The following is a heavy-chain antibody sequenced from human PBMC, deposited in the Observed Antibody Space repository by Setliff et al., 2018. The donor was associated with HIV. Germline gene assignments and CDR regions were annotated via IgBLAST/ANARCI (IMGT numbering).Heavy chain of an antibody. CDR1: SGAISRAASY. J-gene: IGHJ1*01. D-gene: IGHD2-2*01. Sequence: TLSLTCTVSSGAISRAASYWSWIRQSPGKGLEWIGTIFYRGDTYYNPSLKSRLTLSVDTSKSQFSLRLASVTAADTAVYYCARPFPCASTTCYFAAFDMWGQGIPVTVSS. CDR2: IFYRGDT. CDR3: ARPFPCASTTCYFAAFDM. V-gene: IGHV4-39*01.